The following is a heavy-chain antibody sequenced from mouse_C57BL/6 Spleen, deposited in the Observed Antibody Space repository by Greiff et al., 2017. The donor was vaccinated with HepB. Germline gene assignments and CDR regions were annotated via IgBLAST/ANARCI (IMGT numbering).Heavy chain of an antibody. V-gene: IGHV1-50*01. J-gene: IGHJ2*01. D-gene: IGHD1-1*01. Sequence: VQLQQPGAELVKPGASVKLSCKASGYTFTSYWMQWVKQRPGQGLEWIGEIDPSDSYTNYNQKFKGKATLTVDTSSSSAYMQLSSLTSEDSAVYYCARRGVVGVDYWGQGTTLTVSS. CDR3: ARRGVVGVDY. CDR2: IDPSDSYT. CDR1: GYTFTSYW.